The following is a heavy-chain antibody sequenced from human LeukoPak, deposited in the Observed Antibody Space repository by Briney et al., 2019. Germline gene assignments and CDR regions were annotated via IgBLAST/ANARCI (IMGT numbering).Heavy chain of an antibody. J-gene: IGHJ4*02. CDR3: ATHGTDLYNWNDY. CDR1: GGSISSYY. D-gene: IGHD1-1*01. CDR2: IYTGGST. Sequence: SETLSLTCTVSGGSISSYYWSWIRQPAGKGLEWIGRIYTGGSTNYNPSLKSRVTVSVDTSKNQFSLKLSSVAAADTAVYYCATHGTDLYNWNDYWGQGTLVTVSS. V-gene: IGHV4-4*07.